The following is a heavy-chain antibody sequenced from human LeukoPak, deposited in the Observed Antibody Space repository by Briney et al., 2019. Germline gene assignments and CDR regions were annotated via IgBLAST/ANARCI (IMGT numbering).Heavy chain of an antibody. V-gene: IGHV1-2*04. CDR2: INPNSGGT. D-gene: IGHD2-15*01. Sequence: ASVKVSCKASGYTFTGYYMHWVRQAPGQGLEWMGWINPNSGGTNYAQKFQGWVTMTRDTSISTAYMELSRLRSDDTAVYYCARDLRCSGGSCYVRDYYYYGMDVWGQGTTVTVSS. J-gene: IGHJ6*02. CDR3: ARDLRCSGGSCYVRDYYYYGMDV. CDR1: GYTFTGYY.